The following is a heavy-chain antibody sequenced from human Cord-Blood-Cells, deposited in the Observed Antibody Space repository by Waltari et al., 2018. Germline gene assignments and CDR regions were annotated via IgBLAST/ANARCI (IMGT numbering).Heavy chain of an antibody. V-gene: IGHV1-69*01. Sequence: QVQLVQSGTEVKKPGSSVKVSCKASGGTFSSYAISWVRQAPGQGLEWMGGIIPIFGTANYAQKFQGRVTITADESTSTAYMELSSLRSEDTAVYYCARVYYDSSGYYYFDYWGQGTLVTVSS. CDR3: ARVYYDSSGYYYFDY. CDR1: GGTFSSYA. CDR2: IIPIFGTA. J-gene: IGHJ4*02. D-gene: IGHD3-22*01.